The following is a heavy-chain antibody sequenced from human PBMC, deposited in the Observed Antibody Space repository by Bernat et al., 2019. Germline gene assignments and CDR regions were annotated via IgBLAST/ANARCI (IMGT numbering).Heavy chain of an antibody. Sequence: QMQLVESGGGVVQPGRSLRLSCAASGFTFSGYGMHWVRQAPGKGLEWVAVILYDGSNKFYADSVKGRFTIPRENSKNSLYLQMNRLRADATAIYYCEKEVFYYAMDVWGQGTTVTVSS. V-gene: IGHV3-30*18. J-gene: IGHJ6*02. CDR1: GFTFSGYG. CDR3: EKEVFYYAMDV. CDR2: ILYDGSNK.